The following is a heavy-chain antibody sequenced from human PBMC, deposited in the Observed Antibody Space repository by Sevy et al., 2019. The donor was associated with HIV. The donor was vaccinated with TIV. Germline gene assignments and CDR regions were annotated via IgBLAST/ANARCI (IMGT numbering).Heavy chain of an antibody. CDR3: EGGPFDY. Sequence: GGYLKLSCAVSGFNFRTYSMNWVRQAPGKGLEWVSYISDGSLTIYYADSVKGRFTISRDNAKNLLYLQMNSLRDEDTAVYYCEGGPFDYWGQGTMVTVSS. V-gene: IGHV3-48*02. J-gene: IGHJ4*02. CDR2: ISDGSLTI. CDR1: GFNFRTYS. D-gene: IGHD3-16*01.